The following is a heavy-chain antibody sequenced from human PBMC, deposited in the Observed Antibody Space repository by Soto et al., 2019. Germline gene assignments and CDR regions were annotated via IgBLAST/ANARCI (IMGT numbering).Heavy chain of an antibody. V-gene: IGHV4-39*01. J-gene: IGHJ6*03. CDR1: GGSISSSSYY. D-gene: IGHD1-7*01. CDR3: ARLRANWNYVRYYYYYMDV. Sequence: QLQLQESGPGLVKPSETLSLTCTVSGGSISSSSYYWGWIRQPPGKGLEWIGSIYYSGSTYYNPSHKTRVTISVDTSKNQFSLKRSSVTAADTAVYYCARLRANWNYVRYYYYYMDVWGKGTTVTVSS. CDR2: IYYSGST.